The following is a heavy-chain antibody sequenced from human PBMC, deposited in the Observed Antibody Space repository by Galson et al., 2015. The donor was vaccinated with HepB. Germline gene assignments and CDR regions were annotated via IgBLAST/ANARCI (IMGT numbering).Heavy chain of an antibody. CDR2: INPSGGST. CDR3: ARGSPFYYMDV. D-gene: IGHD3-10*01. V-gene: IGHV1-46*01. CDR1: YTFTSYY. J-gene: IGHJ6*03. Sequence: YTFTSYYMHWVRQAPGQGLEWMGIINPSGGSTSYAQKFQGRVTMTRDTSTSTVYMELSSLRSEDTAVYYCARGSPFYYMDVWGKGTTVTVSS.